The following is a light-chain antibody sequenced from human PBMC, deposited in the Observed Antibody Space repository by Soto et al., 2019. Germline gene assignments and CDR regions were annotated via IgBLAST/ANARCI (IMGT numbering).Light chain of an antibody. CDR2: NVN. V-gene: IGLV2-14*03. J-gene: IGLJ2*01. CDR1: NSDVGGYNY. CDR3: SSYTSSDTQVL. Sequence: QSALTQPASVSGSPGQSISISCAGTNSDVGGYNYVSWYQHPPGKAPKLLIYNVNDRPSWFSARFSGSKSGNTASLTISGLQPEDEADYYCSSYTSSDTQVLFGGGTKVTVL.